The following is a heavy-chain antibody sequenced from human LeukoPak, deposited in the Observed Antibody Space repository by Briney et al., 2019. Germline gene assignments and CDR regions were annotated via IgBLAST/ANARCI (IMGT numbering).Heavy chain of an antibody. Sequence: SSQTLSLTCTVSGGSISSGGYYWSWIRQRPGTGLEWIGYISFSGSTYYNPSLKSRVTVSLDTSKNQFSLKLSSVTAADTAVYYCARERRYSGYDVLYFDCWGQGTLVTVSS. CDR2: ISFSGST. CDR3: ARERRYSGYDVLYFDC. V-gene: IGHV4-31*03. J-gene: IGHJ4*02. CDR1: GGSISSGGYY. D-gene: IGHD5-12*01.